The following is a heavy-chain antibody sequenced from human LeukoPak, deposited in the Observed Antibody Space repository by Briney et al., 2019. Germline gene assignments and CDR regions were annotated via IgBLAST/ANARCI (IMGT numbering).Heavy chain of an antibody. J-gene: IGHJ4*02. CDR1: GFTFIIYS. CDR2: ISSSSSYI. D-gene: IGHD6-19*01. V-gene: IGHV3-21*01. CDR3: ARDGARGWYGDY. Sequence: GGSLRLSCAASGFTFIIYSMSWVRQAPGEGLEWVSSISSSSSYIYYADSVKGRFTISRDNAKNSLYLQMNRLRAEDTAVYYCARDGARGWYGDYWGQGTLVTVSS.